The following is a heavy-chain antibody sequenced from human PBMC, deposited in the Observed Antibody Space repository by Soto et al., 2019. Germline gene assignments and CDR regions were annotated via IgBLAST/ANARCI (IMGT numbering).Heavy chain of an antibody. CDR2: IYHSGST. D-gene: IGHD3-3*01. Sequence: SETLSLTCAVSGGSISSSNWWSWVRQPPGKGLEWIGEIYHSGSTNYNPSLKSRVTISVDKSKNQFSLKLSSVTAADTAVYYCARGPYYDFWSGYYMFDYWGQGTLVTVSS. CDR3: ARGPYYDFWSGYYMFDY. CDR1: GGSISSSNW. V-gene: IGHV4-4*02. J-gene: IGHJ4*02.